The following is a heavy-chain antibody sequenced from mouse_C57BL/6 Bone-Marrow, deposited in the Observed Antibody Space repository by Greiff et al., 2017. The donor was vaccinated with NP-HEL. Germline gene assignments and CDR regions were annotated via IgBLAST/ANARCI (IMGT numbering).Heavy chain of an antibody. D-gene: IGHD1-1*01. V-gene: IGHV1-55*01. CDR1: GYTFTSYW. CDR3: ARSDYYYGSSYRFAY. Sequence: QVHVKQPGAELVKPGASVKMSCKASGYTFTSYWITWVKQRPGQGLEWIGDIYPGSGSTNYNEKFKSKATLTVDTSSSTAYMQLSSLTSEDSAVYYCARSDYYYGSSYRFAYWGQGTLVTVSA. J-gene: IGHJ3*01. CDR2: IYPGSGST.